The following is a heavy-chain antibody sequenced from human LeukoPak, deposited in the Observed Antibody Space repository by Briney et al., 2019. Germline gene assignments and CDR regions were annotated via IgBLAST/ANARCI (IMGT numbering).Heavy chain of an antibody. CDR1: GFTFSSYS. D-gene: IGHD2-15*01. CDR3: TREGVVSIYYYYYMDV. CDR2: ISSSSSYI. V-gene: IGHV3-21*03. J-gene: IGHJ6*03. Sequence: GGSLRLSCAASGFTFSSYSMNWVRQAPGKGLEWVSSISSSSSYIYYADSVKGRFTISRDNAKNSLYLQMNSLKTEDTAVYYCTREGVVSIYYYYYMDVWGKGTTVTVSS.